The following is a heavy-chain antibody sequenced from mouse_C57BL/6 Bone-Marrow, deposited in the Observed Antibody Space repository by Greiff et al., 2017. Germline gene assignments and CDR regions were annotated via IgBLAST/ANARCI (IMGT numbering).Heavy chain of an antibody. Sequence: EVKLVESGGDLVKPGGSLKLSCAASGFTFSSYGMSWVRQTPDKRLEWVATISSGGSYTYYPDSVKGRFTISRDNAKNTLYLQMSSLKSEDTAMYYCARPIYYDYDGYYFDYWGQGTTLTVSS. CDR3: ARPIYYDYDGYYFDY. V-gene: IGHV5-6*02. J-gene: IGHJ2*01. CDR2: ISSGGSYT. D-gene: IGHD2-4*01. CDR1: GFTFSSYG.